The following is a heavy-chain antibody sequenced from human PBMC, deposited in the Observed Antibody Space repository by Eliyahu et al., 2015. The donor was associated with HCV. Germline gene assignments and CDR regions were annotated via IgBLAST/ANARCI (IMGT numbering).Heavy chain of an antibody. D-gene: IGHD1-26*01. J-gene: IGHJ2*01. CDR1: GGSLGASY. CDR2: ISPTGAT. Sequence: QVNLQQWGAGQLKPSETXSLTCGVDGGSLGASYWSWIRQAPGKGLEWIGEISPTGATNYNSSLKGRLTISIDSSKNHFSLRLTSLTAADTAVYYCARAMGGSGAWWYLDLWGRGTLVTVSS. V-gene: IGHV4-34*01. CDR3: ARAMGGSGAWWYLDL.